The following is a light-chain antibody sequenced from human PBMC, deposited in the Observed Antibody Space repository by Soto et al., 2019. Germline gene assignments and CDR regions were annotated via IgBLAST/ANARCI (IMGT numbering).Light chain of an antibody. Sequence: DIQMTQSPSSLSAAVGDRVTITFLASQSISSYLNWYQHKPGKAPKLLIYAASSLQSGVPSRFSGSGSGTDFTLTISSLQPEDFATYYCQQSYSTPTWTFGQGTKVDI. CDR3: QQSYSTPTWT. J-gene: IGKJ1*01. CDR2: AAS. CDR1: QSISSY. V-gene: IGKV1-39*01.